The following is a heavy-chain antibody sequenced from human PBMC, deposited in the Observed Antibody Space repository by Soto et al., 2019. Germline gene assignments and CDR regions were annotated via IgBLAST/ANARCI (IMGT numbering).Heavy chain of an antibody. V-gene: IGHV1-2*04. Sequence: XSVKVSCTASGYPFTGYYMHWVRQAPGQGLEWMGWINPNSGGTNYAQKFQGWVTMTRDTSISTAYMELSRLRSDDTAVYYCARGSSYYYYGMDVWGQGTTVTVSS. J-gene: IGHJ6*02. CDR2: INPNSGGT. CDR1: GYPFTGYY. D-gene: IGHD2-2*01. CDR3: ARGSSYYYYGMDV.